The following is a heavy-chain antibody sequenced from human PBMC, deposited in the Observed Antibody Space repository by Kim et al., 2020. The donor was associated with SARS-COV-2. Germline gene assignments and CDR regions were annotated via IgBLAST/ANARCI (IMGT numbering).Heavy chain of an antibody. D-gene: IGHD3-10*01. CDR1: GFTFSSYS. V-gene: IGHV3-48*04. Sequence: GGSLRLSCAASGFTFSSYSMNWVRQAPGKGLEWVSYISSSSSTIYYADSVKGRFTISRDNAKNSLYLQMNSLRAEDTAVYYCARDRLLWFGELPTFDYWGQGTLVTVSS. J-gene: IGHJ4*02. CDR3: ARDRLLWFGELPTFDY. CDR2: ISSSSSTI.